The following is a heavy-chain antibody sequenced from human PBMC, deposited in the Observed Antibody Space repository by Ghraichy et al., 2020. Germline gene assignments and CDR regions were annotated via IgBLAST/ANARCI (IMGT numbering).Heavy chain of an antibody. CDR2: INPNSGGT. Sequence: ASVKVSCKASGYTFTGYYMHWVRQAPGQGLEWMGWINPNSGGTNYAQKFQGWVTMTRDTSISTAYMELSRLRSDDTAGYYCARGGVGRIQLWLMNYWGQGTLVTVSS. CDR3: ARGGVGRIQLWLMNY. CDR1: GYTFTGYY. D-gene: IGHD5-18*01. V-gene: IGHV1-2*04. J-gene: IGHJ4*02.